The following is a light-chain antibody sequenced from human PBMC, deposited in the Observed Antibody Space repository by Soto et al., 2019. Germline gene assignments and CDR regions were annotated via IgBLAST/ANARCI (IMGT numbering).Light chain of an antibody. CDR1: ESVSNN. Sequence: EIVMTQSPATLSVSPGERATLSCRASESVSNNLAWYQQKFGQAPRLLIYHASTRVTGIPARFSGSGSGTELTLTISSLQSEDFALYYCQQYNEWPLTFGGGTKVEIK. J-gene: IGKJ4*01. V-gene: IGKV3-15*01. CDR3: QQYNEWPLT. CDR2: HAS.